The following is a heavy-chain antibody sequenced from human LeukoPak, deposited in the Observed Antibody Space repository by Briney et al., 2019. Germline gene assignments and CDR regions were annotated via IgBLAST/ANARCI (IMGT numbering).Heavy chain of an antibody. V-gene: IGHV3-21*01. CDR3: ARFLSGNAFDI. Sequence: GGSLRLSCAASGFTFSGYSMNWVRQAPGKGLEWVSSISSSSSYIYYADSVKGRFTISRDNAKNSLYLQMNSLRAEDTAVYYCARFLSGNAFDIWGQGTMVTVSS. D-gene: IGHD6-13*01. CDR2: ISSSSSYI. CDR1: GFTFSGYS. J-gene: IGHJ3*02.